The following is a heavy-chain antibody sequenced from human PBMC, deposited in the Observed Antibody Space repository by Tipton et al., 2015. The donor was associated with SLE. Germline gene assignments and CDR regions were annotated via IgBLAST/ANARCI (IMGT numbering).Heavy chain of an antibody. Sequence: TLSLTCAVYGGSVSGYYWSWVRQSPGKGLEWTGESHQSGTTNYHPSFKSRVTISVDTSKNQISLKLSSVTAADTAVYYRARDPYYYDSTGSPYTYWGQGRLVTVSS. J-gene: IGHJ4*02. D-gene: IGHD3-22*01. CDR2: SHQSGTT. CDR3: ARDPYYYDSTGSPYTY. V-gene: IGHV4-34*01. CDR1: GGSVSGYY.